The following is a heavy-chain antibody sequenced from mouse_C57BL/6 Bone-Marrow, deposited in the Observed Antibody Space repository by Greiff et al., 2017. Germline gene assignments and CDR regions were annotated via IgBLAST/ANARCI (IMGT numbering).Heavy chain of an antibody. J-gene: IGHJ1*03. CDR2: IYTGDGDT. CDR1: GYAFSSYW. D-gene: IGHD1-1*01. CDR3: ARWDYGSSYDWYFDV. Sequence: QVQLQQSGAALVKPGASVKISCKASGYAFSSYWMNWVKQRPGKGLEWIGQIYTGDGDTNYNGKFKGKATLTADKSSSTAYMQLSSRTAEDSAVYFCARWDYGSSYDWYFDVWGTGTTVTVSS. V-gene: IGHV1-80*01.